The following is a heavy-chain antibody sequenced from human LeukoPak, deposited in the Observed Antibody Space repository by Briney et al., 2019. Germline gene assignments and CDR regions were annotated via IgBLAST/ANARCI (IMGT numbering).Heavy chain of an antibody. CDR1: GGSISSGGYY. D-gene: IGHD3-10*01. CDR3: ARAVLLWFGELSHFDY. V-gene: IGHV4-31*03. Sequence: SETLSLTCTVSGGSISSGGYYWSWIRQHPGKGLAWIGYIYYSGSTYYNPSLKSRVTISVDTSKNQFSLKLSSVTAADTAVYYCARAVLLWFGELSHFDYWGQGTLVTVSS. CDR2: IYYSGST. J-gene: IGHJ4*02.